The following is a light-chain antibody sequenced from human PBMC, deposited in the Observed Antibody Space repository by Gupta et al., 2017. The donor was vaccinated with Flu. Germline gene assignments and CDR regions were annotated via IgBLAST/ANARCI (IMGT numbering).Light chain of an antibody. J-gene: IGKJ3*01. CDR3: QKYNSAPPLFT. CDR1: QGISNY. CDR2: AAS. Sequence: DIQMPQSPSSLSASVGDRVTITCRASQGISNYLAWYQQKSGKVPKLLICAASTLQSGAPSRFSGSGSGTDFTLTISSLQPEDVATYYCQKYNSAPPLFTFGPGTKVDIK. V-gene: IGKV1-27*01.